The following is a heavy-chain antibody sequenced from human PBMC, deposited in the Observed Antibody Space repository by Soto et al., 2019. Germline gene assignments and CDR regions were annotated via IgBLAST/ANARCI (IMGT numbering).Heavy chain of an antibody. CDR2: IIPIFGTA. Sequence: QVQLVQSGAEVQKPGSSVKVSCKASGGTFSSYAISWVRQAPGQGLEWMGGIIPIFGTANYAQKFQGRVTITADESTSTAYMELSSLRSEDTAVYYCARDILADSSGYSPAHWYFDLWGRGTLVTVSS. CDR1: GGTFSSYA. CDR3: ARDILADSSGYSPAHWYFDL. V-gene: IGHV1-69*01. D-gene: IGHD3-22*01. J-gene: IGHJ2*01.